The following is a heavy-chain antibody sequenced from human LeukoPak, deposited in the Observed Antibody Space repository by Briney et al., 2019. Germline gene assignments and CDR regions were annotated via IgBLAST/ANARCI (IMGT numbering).Heavy chain of an antibody. V-gene: IGHV3-53*05. J-gene: IGHJ4*02. CDR2: IYSGGST. CDR3: TNTVAG. D-gene: IGHD4-23*01. Sequence: GGPLRLSCAASGFSVSSNYVTWVRQPPGEGLEWGSVIYSGGSTYYADSVKGRFTISRDNSKNTLYLQMNSLRVEDTAVYYCTNTVAGWGQGALVTVSS. CDR1: GFSVSSNY.